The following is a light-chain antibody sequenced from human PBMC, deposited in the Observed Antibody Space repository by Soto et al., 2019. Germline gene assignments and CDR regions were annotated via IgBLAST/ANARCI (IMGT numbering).Light chain of an antibody. CDR2: QAS. J-gene: IGKJ1*01. Sequence: DIQMTQSPSTLSASVGDRVSITCRASQSISRQLAWYQQKPGKAPNLLIYQASNLETGVPSRFNGSGSATEFTLTISSLQPDDLATYYGLQYQSYWTFGEGTKVEVK. V-gene: IGKV1-5*03. CDR3: LQYQSYWT. CDR1: QSISRQ.